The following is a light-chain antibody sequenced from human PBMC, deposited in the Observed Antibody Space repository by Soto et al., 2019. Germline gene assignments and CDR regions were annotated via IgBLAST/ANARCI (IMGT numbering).Light chain of an antibody. CDR3: SSYTRSTTLYV. J-gene: IGLJ1*01. Sequence: QSVLAQPASVSGSPGQSITISCTGASSDVGNYNYVSWYQQHPGKAPKLIIYDVSNRPSGVSNRFSGSKSGNTASLTISGTQAEEEADYSCSSYTRSTTLYVFGTGTKVTV. CDR2: DVS. CDR1: SSDVGNYNY. V-gene: IGLV2-14*03.